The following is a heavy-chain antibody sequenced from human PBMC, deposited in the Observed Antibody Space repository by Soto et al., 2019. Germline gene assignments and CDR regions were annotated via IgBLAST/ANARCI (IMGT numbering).Heavy chain of an antibody. CDR1: GGTFSSYA. D-gene: IGHD3-16*02. CDR2: IIPIFGTA. CDR3: ARGLYSDVWGSYRGSYYYYGMDV. J-gene: IGHJ6*02. Sequence: QVQLVQSGAEVKKPGSSVKVSCKASGGTFSSYAISWVRQAPGQGLEWMGGIIPIFGTANYAQKFQGRVTITADESTRTAYMELSSLRSEDTAVYYCARGLYSDVWGSYRGSYYYYGMDVWGQGTTVTVSS. V-gene: IGHV1-69*01.